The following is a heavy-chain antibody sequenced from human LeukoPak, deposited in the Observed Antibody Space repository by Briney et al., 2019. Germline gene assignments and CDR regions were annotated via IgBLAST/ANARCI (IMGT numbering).Heavy chain of an antibody. CDR2: MNPNTGNT. CDR1: GYTFTRYD. V-gene: IGHV1-8*03. D-gene: IGHD3-3*01. J-gene: IGHJ4*02. Sequence: ASVKVSCKASGYTFTRYDINWVRQAPGQGLEWMGWMNPNTGNTVYAQKLQGRVTFTRNTSITTAYMELSSLTSEDTAVYYCARDRDDYDLGHFDSWGQGTLVTV. CDR3: ARDRDDYDLGHFDS.